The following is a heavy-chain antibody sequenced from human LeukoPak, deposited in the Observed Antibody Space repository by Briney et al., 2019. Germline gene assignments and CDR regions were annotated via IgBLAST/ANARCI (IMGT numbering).Heavy chain of an antibody. Sequence: ASVKVSCKASGGTFSSYAISWVRQAPGKGLEWMGGFDPEDGETIYAQKFQGRVTMTEDTSTDTAYMELSSLRPEDTAVYYCATKVRSGYYYYWGQGTLVTVSS. CDR1: GGTFSSYA. V-gene: IGHV1-24*01. CDR2: FDPEDGET. CDR3: ATKVRSGYYYY. J-gene: IGHJ4*02. D-gene: IGHD3-22*01.